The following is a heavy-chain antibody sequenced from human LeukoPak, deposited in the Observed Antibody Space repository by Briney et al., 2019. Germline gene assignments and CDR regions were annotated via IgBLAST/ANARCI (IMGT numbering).Heavy chain of an antibody. J-gene: IGHJ4*02. D-gene: IGHD3-22*01. CDR3: AKTQYYYDSSGYFH. CDR1: GFAFSSYA. Sequence: GGSLRLSCAASGFAFSSYAMSWVRQAPGKGLEWVSAISGSGGSTYYADSVRGRFTISRDNSKNTLYLQMNSLRAEDTAVYYCAKTQYYYDSSGYFHWGQGTLVTVSS. V-gene: IGHV3-23*01. CDR2: ISGSGGST.